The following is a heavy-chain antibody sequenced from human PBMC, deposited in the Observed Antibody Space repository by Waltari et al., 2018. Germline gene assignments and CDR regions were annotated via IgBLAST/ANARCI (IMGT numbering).Heavy chain of an antibody. D-gene: IGHD3-16*01. CDR3: ALWESDWRAFRF. Sequence: QVQLQESGPGLVKSSVTLSLTCTVSGVSVSGYFWNWIRQAPGKGPEWIGYIRHTGDTKQNPSLKSRVTMSVDTSRNDFSLRLSSVTAADTAVYYCALWESDWRAFRFWGQGTLGTVSS. CDR2: IRHTGDT. V-gene: IGHV4-59*08. J-gene: IGHJ4*03. CDR1: GVSVSGYF.